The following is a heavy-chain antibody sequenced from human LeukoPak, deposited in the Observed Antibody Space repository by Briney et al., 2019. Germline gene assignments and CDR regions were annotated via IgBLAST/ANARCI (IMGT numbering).Heavy chain of an antibody. V-gene: IGHV3-7*01. CDR3: ARIWYFGDNNWRYFDN. D-gene: IGHD3-10*01. Sequence: PGGSLRLSCTASGFTFRNYWMGWVRQTPGKGLGWVANIDPDGSKKQYGDSVKGRYNTYRDNAKNSLDLQMSSLRPEDTAIYYCARIWYFGDNNWRYFDNWRHGTLVSDSS. J-gene: IGHJ4*01. CDR1: GFTFRNYW. CDR2: IDPDGSKK.